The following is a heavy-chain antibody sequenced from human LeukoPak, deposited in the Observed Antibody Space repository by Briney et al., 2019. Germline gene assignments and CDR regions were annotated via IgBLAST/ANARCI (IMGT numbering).Heavy chain of an antibody. J-gene: IGHJ4*02. CDR3: ATGGPVGATLPAFDY. Sequence: GASVKVSCKVSGYTLTELSMHWVRQAPGKGLEWMGGFDPEDGETIYAQRFQGRVTMTEDTSTDTACMELSSLRSEDTAVYYCATGGPVGATLPAFDYWGQGTLVTVSS. CDR2: FDPEDGET. V-gene: IGHV1-24*01. CDR1: GYTLTELS. D-gene: IGHD1-26*01.